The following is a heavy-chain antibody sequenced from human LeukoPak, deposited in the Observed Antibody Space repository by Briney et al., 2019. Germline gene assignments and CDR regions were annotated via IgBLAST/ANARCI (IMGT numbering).Heavy chain of an antibody. D-gene: IGHD5-24*01. Sequence: SETLSLTCTVSGGSISSYYWSWIRQPPGKGLEWLGYIYYSGSTNYNPSLKSRVIISVDTSKNQFSLKLSSVTAVDTAVYYCARTENYIPEDWFDPWGQGTLVTVSS. CDR3: ARTENYIPEDWFDP. V-gene: IGHV4-59*01. CDR2: IYYSGST. J-gene: IGHJ5*01. CDR1: GGSISSYY.